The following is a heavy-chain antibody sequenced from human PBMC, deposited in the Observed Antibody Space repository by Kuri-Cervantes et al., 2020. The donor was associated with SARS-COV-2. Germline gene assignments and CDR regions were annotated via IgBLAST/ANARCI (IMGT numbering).Heavy chain of an antibody. V-gene: IGHV4-34*01. CDR3: ARRVVSGMDV. CDR2: ISHSGST. D-gene: IGHD3-22*01. Sequence: SETLSLTCAVYGGSFSGYYWSWIRQPPGKGLEWIGEISHSGSTNYNPSLKSRVTISVDASKNQFSLKLSSVTAADTAVYYCARRVVSGMDVWGQGTTVTVSS. CDR1: GGSFSGYY. J-gene: IGHJ6*02.